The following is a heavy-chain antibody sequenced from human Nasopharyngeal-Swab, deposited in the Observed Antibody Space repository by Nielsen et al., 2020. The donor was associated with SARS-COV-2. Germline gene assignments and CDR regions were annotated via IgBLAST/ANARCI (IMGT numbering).Heavy chain of an antibody. CDR1: GYTFTSYD. D-gene: IGHD2-8*01. CDR3: ARGRCTNGVCYGGYSWFDP. Sequence: ASVKVSCKASGYTFTSYDINWVRQATGHGLEWMGWMNPNSGNTGYAQKFQGRVTMIRNTSISTAYMELSSLRSEDTAVYYCARGRCTNGVCYGGYSWFDPWGQGTLVTVSS. CDR2: MNPNSGNT. J-gene: IGHJ5*02. V-gene: IGHV1-8*01.